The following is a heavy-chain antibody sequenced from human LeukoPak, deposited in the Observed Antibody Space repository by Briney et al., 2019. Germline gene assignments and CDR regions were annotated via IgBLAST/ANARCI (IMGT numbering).Heavy chain of an antibody. CDR1: GGSISSSSDN. CDR2: IYYTGIT. J-gene: IGHJ6*03. Sequence: SSETLSLTCSVSGGSISSSSDNWGWIRQPPGRGLEWIGSIYYTGITYYNPSLMSRVTMSVDTSKNQFSLMLTSVTAADTAMYYCARQGRATVVMYMDDWGKGTTVTVSS. V-gene: IGHV4-39*01. D-gene: IGHD4-23*01. CDR3: ARQGRATVVMYMDD.